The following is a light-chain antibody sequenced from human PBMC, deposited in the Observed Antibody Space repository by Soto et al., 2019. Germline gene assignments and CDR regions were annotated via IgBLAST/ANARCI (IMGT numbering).Light chain of an antibody. CDR3: CSYVGATTYV. Sequence: QSVLTQPASVSGYPGQSITISYTETSNTIGGYNVVSWYQQHPGTAPKVIIYEGIKRPSGVSNRFSGSISGSTASLTISGLQAEDEADYYCCSYVGATTYVFGTGTKVTVL. J-gene: IGLJ1*01. CDR2: EGI. CDR1: SNTIGGYNV. V-gene: IGLV2-23*01.